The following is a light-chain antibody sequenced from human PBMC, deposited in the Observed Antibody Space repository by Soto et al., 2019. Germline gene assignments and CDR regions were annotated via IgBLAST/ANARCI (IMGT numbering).Light chain of an antibody. Sequence: DIQMTQSPSSLSASVGDRVTITCRASQGIRNDLGWYQRKPGKAPKRLIYDASNLEAGVPSRFRGSGSGTDFTFTISRLQPEDIATYYCQQYENLPTFGQGTRLEIK. CDR1: QGIRND. V-gene: IGKV1-33*01. CDR2: DAS. CDR3: QQYENLPT. J-gene: IGKJ5*01.